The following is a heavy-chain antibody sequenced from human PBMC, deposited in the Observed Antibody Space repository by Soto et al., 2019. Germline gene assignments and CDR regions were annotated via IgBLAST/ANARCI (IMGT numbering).Heavy chain of an antibody. Sequence: QVQLVQYGAEVKKPGSSVKVSCKASGGTFSSYAISWVRQAPGQGLEWMGGIIPIFGTANYAQKFQGRVTITADESPSTAYMELSSLRSEDTAVYYCARWGSGWSYYYYGMDVWGQGTTVTVSS. CDR3: ARWGSGWSYYYYGMDV. CDR1: GGTFSSYA. V-gene: IGHV1-69*01. D-gene: IGHD6-19*01. J-gene: IGHJ6*02. CDR2: IIPIFGTA.